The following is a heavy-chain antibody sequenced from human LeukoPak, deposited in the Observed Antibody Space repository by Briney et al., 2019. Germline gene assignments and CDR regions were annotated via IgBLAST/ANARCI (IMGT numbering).Heavy chain of an antibody. J-gene: IGHJ4*02. CDR3: ARVGYDYVWGSYRYTRNFDY. D-gene: IGHD3-16*02. CDR1: GGSFSGYY. Sequence: SETLSLTCAVYGGSFSGYYWSWIRQPPGKGLEWTGEINHSGSTNYNPSLKSRVTISVDTSKNQFSLKLSSVTAADTAVYYCARVGYDYVWGSYRYTRNFDYWGQGTLVTVSS. V-gene: IGHV4-34*01. CDR2: INHSGST.